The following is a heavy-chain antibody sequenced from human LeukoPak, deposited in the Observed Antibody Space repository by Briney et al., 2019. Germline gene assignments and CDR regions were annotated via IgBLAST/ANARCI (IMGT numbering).Heavy chain of an antibody. CDR1: GFSFNDYW. CDR3: AKGQYYYDSSGYYGLYYFDY. D-gene: IGHD3-22*01. CDR2: IKEDASEK. Sequence: PGGSLRLSCVASGFSFNDYWMSWVRLAPGKGLEWVANIKEDASEKYYVDSVKGRFTISRDNAKNSLYLQMNSLRAEDTALYYCAKGQYYYDSSGYYGLYYFDYWGQGTLVTVSS. V-gene: IGHV3-7*03. J-gene: IGHJ4*02.